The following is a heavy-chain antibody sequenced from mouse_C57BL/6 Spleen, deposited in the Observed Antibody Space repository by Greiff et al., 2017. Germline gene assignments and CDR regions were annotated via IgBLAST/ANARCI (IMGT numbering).Heavy chain of an antibody. D-gene: IGHD4-1*01. CDR1: GYTFTSYW. CDR2: IHPSDSDT. V-gene: IGHV1-74*01. J-gene: IGHJ2*01. CDR3: EIGGNITGTEY. Sequence: VQLQQPGAELVKPGASVKVSCKASGYTFTSYWMHWVKQRPGQGLEWIGRIHPSDSDTNYNQKFKGKATLTVDKSSSTAYMQSSSLTSEDSAVEYREIGGNITGTEYWGQGTTRTVS.